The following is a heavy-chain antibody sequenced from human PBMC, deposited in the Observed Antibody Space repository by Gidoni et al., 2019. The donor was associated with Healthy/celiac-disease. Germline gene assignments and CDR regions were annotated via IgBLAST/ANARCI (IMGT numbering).Heavy chain of an antibody. CDR1: GFTFSCYA. Sequence: EVQLLESGGGLVQPGGSLRLSCAASGFTFSCYALRWVRQAPGKALEWVSAISGSGGSTYYANPVNGRCTISRDTSKNTLYLQMNSLRAEDTAVYYCAKDHLVGSRITMVRGVMPYWGQGTLVTVSS. D-gene: IGHD3-10*01. CDR2: ISGSGGST. V-gene: IGHV3-23*01. J-gene: IGHJ4*02. CDR3: AKDHLVGSRITMVRGVMPY.